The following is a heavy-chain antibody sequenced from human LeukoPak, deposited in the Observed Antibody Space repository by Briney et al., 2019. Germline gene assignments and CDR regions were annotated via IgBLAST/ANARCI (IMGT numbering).Heavy chain of an antibody. CDR2: ISSSSSYI. CDR1: GFTSSSYS. J-gene: IGHJ3*02. V-gene: IGHV3-21*01. CDR3: AREVRDILTPDAFDI. Sequence: RGSLRLSCAASGFTSSSYSMNWVRQAPGKGLEWVSSISSSSSYIYYADSVKGRFTISRDNAKNSLYLQMNSLRAEDTAVYYCAREVRDILTPDAFDIWGQGTMVTVSS. D-gene: IGHD3-9*01.